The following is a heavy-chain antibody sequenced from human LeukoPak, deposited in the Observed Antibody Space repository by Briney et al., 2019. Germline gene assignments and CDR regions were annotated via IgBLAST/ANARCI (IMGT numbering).Heavy chain of an antibody. Sequence: GGSLRLSCAASGFTFSNFGMPWARQAPGKGLEGVAVISYDGSDQYYIDSVKGRFTISRDNSKNTLYLQMNSLRAEDTAVYYCAKGGHYDSSGYFGPSGYWGQGTLVTVSS. J-gene: IGHJ4*02. CDR3: AKGGHYDSSGYFGPSGY. CDR1: GFTFSNFG. D-gene: IGHD3-22*01. V-gene: IGHV3-30*18. CDR2: ISYDGSDQ.